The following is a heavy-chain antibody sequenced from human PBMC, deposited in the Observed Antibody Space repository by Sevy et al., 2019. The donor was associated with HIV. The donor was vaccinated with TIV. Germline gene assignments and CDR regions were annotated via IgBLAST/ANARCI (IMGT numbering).Heavy chain of an antibody. CDR2: IKSKTDDGTT. V-gene: IGHV3-15*07. CDR3: TTGEDVYSSSWHPHYSYGMDV. J-gene: IGHJ6*02. Sequence: GGSLRLSCAASGFTFSNTWMNWVRQAPGKGLEWVGRIKSKTDDGTTDYVAPVKGRFTISRDVSKTTLNLQMNSLKTEDTAVYYCTTGEDVYSSSWHPHYSYGMDVWGQGTTVTVSS. CDR1: GFTFSNTW. D-gene: IGHD6-13*01.